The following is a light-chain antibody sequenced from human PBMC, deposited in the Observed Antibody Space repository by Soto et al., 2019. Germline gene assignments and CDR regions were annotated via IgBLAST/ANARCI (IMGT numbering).Light chain of an antibody. CDR3: QSYDSSMSGVV. CDR1: SSNIGAGYD. J-gene: IGLJ2*01. Sequence: QSVLTQPPSVSGAPGPRVTISCTGSSSNIGAGYDVHWYQQLPGTAPKLLIYGNSNRPSGVPDRFSGSKSGTSASLAITGLQAEDEADYYCQSYDSSMSGVVFGGGTKLIVL. CDR2: GNS. V-gene: IGLV1-40*01.